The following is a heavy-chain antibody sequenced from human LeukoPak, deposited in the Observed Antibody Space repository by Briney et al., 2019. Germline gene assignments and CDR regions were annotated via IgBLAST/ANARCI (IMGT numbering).Heavy chain of an antibody. V-gene: IGHV1-46*01. CDR1: GGTFSSYA. J-gene: IGHJ5*02. CDR2: INPTGTAT. D-gene: IGHD3-10*01. Sequence: RASVKVSCKASGGTFSSYAINWVRLAPGQGLEWVGLINPTGTATLYAQKFQGRITLTRDMSTSTDYMELRSLKSEDTAVYYCARDNSVGDIAWWFDPWGQGTLVTVSS. CDR3: ARDNSVGDIAWWFDP.